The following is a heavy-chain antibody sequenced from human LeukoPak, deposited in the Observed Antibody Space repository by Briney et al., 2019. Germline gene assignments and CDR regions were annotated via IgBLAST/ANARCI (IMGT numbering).Heavy chain of an antibody. D-gene: IGHD3-10*01. Sequence: GGSLRLSCAASGFTFDDYAMHWVRQAPGKGLEWVSGISWNSGSIGYADSVKGRFTISRDNAKNSLYLQMNSLRAEDTAVYYCARDGVRGVMAHDYWGQGTLVTVSS. CDR2: ISWNSGSI. V-gene: IGHV3-9*01. CDR3: ARDGVRGVMAHDY. CDR1: GFTFDDYA. J-gene: IGHJ4*02.